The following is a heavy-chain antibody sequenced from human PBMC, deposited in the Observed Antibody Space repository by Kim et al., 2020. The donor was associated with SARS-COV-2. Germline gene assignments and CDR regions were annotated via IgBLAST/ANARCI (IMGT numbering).Heavy chain of an antibody. CDR3: ARGPKGDYVWGGYRSNYYYYGMDV. Sequence: SETLSLTCAVYGGSFSGYYWSWIRQPPGKGLEWIGEINHSGSTNYNPSLKSRVTISVDTSKNQFSLKLSSVTAADTAVYYCARGPKGDYVWGGYRSNYYYYGMDVWGQGTTVTVSS. D-gene: IGHD3-16*02. CDR1: GGSFSGYY. CDR2: INHSGST. J-gene: IGHJ6*02. V-gene: IGHV4-34*01.